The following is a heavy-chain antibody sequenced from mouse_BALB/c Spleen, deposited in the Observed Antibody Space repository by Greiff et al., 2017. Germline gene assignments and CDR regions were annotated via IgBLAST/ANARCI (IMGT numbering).Heavy chain of an antibody. CDR1: GFTFSSYT. V-gene: IGHV5-12-2*01. J-gene: IGHJ4*01. CDR3: ARHKAMDY. CDR2: ISNGGGST. Sequence: DVQLVESGGGLVQPGGSLTLSCAASGFTFSSYTMSWVRQTPEKRLEWVAYISNGGGSTYYPDTVKGRFTISRDNAKNTLYLQMSSLKSEDTAMYYCARHKAMDYWGQGTSVTVSS.